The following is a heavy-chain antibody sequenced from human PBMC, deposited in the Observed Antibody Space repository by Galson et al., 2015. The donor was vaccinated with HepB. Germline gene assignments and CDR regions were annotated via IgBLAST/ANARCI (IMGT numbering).Heavy chain of an antibody. V-gene: IGHV4-39*01. D-gene: IGHD1-26*01. J-gene: IGHJ2*01. CDR3: ARRFRRRGNWYLDL. Sequence: TLSLTCTVSGGSISSSSYYWGWIRQPPGKGLEWIGSIFYSGSTYYNPSLKSRVTISVDTSNNQFSLKLSSVTAADTAVYYCARRFRRRGNWYLDLWGRGTLVTVSS. CDR2: IFYSGST. CDR1: GGSISSSSYY.